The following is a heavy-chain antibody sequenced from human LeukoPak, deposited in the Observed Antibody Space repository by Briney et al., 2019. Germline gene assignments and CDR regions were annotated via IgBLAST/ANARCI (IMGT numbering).Heavy chain of an antibody. D-gene: IGHD3-10*01. CDR2: IYYSGST. V-gene: IGHV4-30-4*08. CDR1: GGSISSGDYY. J-gene: IGHJ4*02. CDR3: ARVGFGELSLYYFDY. Sequence: PSETLSLTCTVSGGSISSGDYYWSWIRQPPGKGLEWIGYIYYSGSTYYNPSLKSRVTISVDTSKNQFSLKLSSVTAADTAVYYCARVGFGELSLYYFDYWGQGTLVTVSS.